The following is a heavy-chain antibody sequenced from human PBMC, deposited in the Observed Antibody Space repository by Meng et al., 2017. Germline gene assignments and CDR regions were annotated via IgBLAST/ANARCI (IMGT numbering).Heavy chain of an antibody. CDR2: INHSGST. CDR3: ARSDYYDSSGYYYWVDY. D-gene: IGHD3-22*01. V-gene: IGHV4-34*01. Sequence: ESLKISCAASGFTFSSYWMSWIRQPPGKGLEWIGEINHSGSTNYNPSLKSRVTTSVDTSKNQFSLKLSSVTAADTAVYYCARSDYYDSSGYYYWVDYWGQGTLVTVSS. J-gene: IGHJ4*02. CDR1: GFTFSSYW.